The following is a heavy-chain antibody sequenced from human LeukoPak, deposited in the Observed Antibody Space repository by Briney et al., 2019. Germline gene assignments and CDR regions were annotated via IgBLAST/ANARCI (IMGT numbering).Heavy chain of an antibody. J-gene: IGHJ6*03. Sequence: SETLSLTCTVSGVSISSYYWSWIRQPPGKGLEWIGYIYYSGSTNYNPSLKSRVTISVDTSKNQFSLKLSSVTAADTAVYYCARVRKAYYMDVWGKGTTVTISS. CDR2: IYYSGST. CDR1: GVSISSYY. V-gene: IGHV4-59*01. CDR3: ARVRKAYYMDV.